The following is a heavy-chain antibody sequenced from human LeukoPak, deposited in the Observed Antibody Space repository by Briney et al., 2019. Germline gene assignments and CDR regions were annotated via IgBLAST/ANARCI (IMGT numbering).Heavy chain of an antibody. J-gene: IGHJ6*02. CDR2: IYGNDYK. D-gene: IGHD3-10*01. CDR3: AHTLFRVIYYGSGSSYYYNGLDV. CDR1: GFSLNTGGVG. Sequence: SGPTLVKPTQTLTLTCTFSGFSLNTGGVGVDWIRQPPGKALEWLGIIYGNDYKRYRPSLRNRVTITKDTSKNQAVLRMTNMDPVDTATYFCAHTLFRVIYYGSGSSYYYNGLDVWGQGTTVTVSS. V-gene: IGHV2-5*01.